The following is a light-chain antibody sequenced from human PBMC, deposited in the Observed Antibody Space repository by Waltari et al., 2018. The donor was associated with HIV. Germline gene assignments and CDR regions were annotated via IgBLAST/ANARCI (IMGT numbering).Light chain of an antibody. CDR1: VLEREY. V-gene: IGLV3-25*03. CDR3: QSSDTNGTYV. CDR2: KDS. Sequence: SYQLTQPPSVSVSPGQTARVTCSGDVLEREYTSGYQQKAGQVPVLLIYKDSERPSGSPERFSGSSSGTTVTLAIFGVQPEDEADYYCQSSDTNGTYVFGSGTKVTVL. J-gene: IGLJ1*01.